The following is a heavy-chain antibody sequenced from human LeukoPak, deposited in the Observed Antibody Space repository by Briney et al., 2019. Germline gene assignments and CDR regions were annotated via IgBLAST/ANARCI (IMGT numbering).Heavy chain of an antibody. CDR2: ISAYNGNT. D-gene: IGHD5-18*01. J-gene: IGHJ4*02. V-gene: IGHV1-18*01. CDR3: ARDPGGYSYGPHLLFDY. CDR1: GYTFTSYG. Sequence: EASVKVSCKASGYTFTSYGISWVRQAPGQGLEWMGWISAYNGNTNYAQKLQGRVTMTTDTSTSTAYMELRSLRSDDTAVYYCARDPGGYSYGPHLLFDYWGQGTLVTVSS.